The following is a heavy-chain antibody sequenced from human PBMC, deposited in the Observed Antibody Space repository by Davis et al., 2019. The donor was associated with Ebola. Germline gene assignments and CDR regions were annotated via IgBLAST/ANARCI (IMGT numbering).Heavy chain of an antibody. CDR1: GGSISSYY. CDR2: IYYSGST. D-gene: IGHD6-19*01. CDR3: ARGDDIAVADM. V-gene: IGHV4-59*01. J-gene: IGHJ4*02. Sequence: MPSETLSLTCTVSGGSISSYYWSWIRQPPGKGLEWIGYIYYSGSTNYNPSLKSRVTISVDTSKNQFSLRLSSVTAADTAVYYCARGDDIAVADMWGQGTLVTVSS.